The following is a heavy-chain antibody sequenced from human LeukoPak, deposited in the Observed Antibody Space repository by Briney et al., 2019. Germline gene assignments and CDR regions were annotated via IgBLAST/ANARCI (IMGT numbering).Heavy chain of an antibody. CDR2: INNDGST. D-gene: IGHD3-10*01. J-gene: IGHJ4*02. CDR3: AELTSMVEQY. CDR1: GSTFSSYR. V-gene: IGHV3-74*01. Sequence: GGSLRLSCVVSGSTFSSYRMHWVRQAPGKGLVWVSHINNDGSTSHADSVKGRFTISRDHAKNTLYLQMNSLRAEDTAVYYCAELTSMVEQYWGQGSLVTVSS.